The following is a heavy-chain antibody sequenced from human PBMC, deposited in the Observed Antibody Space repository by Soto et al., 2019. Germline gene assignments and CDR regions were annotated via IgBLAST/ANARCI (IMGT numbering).Heavy chain of an antibody. CDR1: GGTFSSSA. J-gene: IGHJ4*02. D-gene: IGHD4-17*01. V-gene: IGHV1-69*06. Sequence: ASVKVSCEASGGTFSSSAISWVRQAPGQGLESMEGIIPIFGTANYAQKFQGRVTITADKSTSTAYMELSSLRSEDSTVYYCARDRYDYGDFFDYWAQGTLVTVSS. CDR3: ARDRYDYGDFFDY. CDR2: IIPIFGTA.